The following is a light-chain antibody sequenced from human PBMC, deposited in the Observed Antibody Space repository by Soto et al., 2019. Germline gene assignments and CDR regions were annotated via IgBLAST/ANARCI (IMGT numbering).Light chain of an antibody. CDR2: DVS. CDR1: SSDVGGYNY. J-gene: IGLJ1*01. V-gene: IGLV2-14*01. Sequence: QSALTQPASVSGSPGQSITISCTGTSSDVGGYNYVSWYQQHPGKAPKLMIYDVSNRPSGVSNRFSGSKSGNTAPLTISGLQAEDEADYYCSSYTSSSTSPYVFGTGTKLTVL. CDR3: SSYTSSSTSPYV.